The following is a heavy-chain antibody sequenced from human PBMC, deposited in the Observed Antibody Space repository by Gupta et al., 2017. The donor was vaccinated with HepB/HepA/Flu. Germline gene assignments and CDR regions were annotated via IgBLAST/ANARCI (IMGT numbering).Heavy chain of an antibody. CDR2: SSGDGGYT. J-gene: IGHJ4*02. CDR1: GLSFDDYA. V-gene: IGHV3-43*02. D-gene: IGHD6-6*01. CDR3: AKDMWSSSSLNYFDY. Sequence: EVQLVESGGGVVQPGGSLRLSCAASGLSFDDYAMHWVRQAPGKGLDWISLSSGDGGYTYDAESVKGRFTTSRDNSKKSLYLQMSSLRSEDTAFYYCAKDMWSSSSLNYFDYWGQGTPVTVSS.